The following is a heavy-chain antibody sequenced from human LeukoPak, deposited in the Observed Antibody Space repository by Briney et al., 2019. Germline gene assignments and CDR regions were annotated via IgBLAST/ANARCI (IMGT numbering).Heavy chain of an antibody. V-gene: IGHV4-30-2*01. CDR1: GGSISSGGYS. CDR3: ARDGDYGDYV. Sequence: SETLSLTCAVSGGSISSGGYSWSWIRQPPGEGLEWIGYIYHSGSTYYNPSLKSRVTISVDRSKNQFSLKLSSVTAADTAVYYCARDGDYGDYVWGQGTLVTVSS. CDR2: IYHSGST. D-gene: IGHD4-17*01. J-gene: IGHJ4*02.